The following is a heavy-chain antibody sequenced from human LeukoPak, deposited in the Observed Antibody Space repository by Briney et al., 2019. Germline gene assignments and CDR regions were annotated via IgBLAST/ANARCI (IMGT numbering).Heavy chain of an antibody. CDR3: GRHVSSGWDYFNGLDV. CDR2: SYYPGTT. CDR1: GGSIGSSGFY. Sequence: SETLSLTCTVSGGSIGSSGFYWGWCRQPPGRGLEWIGSSYYPGTTHYNPSLESRATISVNTDKWQVFLTLLSVTATDTAVYYCGRHVSSGWDYFNGLDVWGQGTAVTVSS. D-gene: IGHD6-19*01. V-gene: IGHV4-39*01. J-gene: IGHJ6*02.